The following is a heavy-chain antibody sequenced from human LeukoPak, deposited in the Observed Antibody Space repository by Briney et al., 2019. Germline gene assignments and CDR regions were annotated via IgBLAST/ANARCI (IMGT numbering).Heavy chain of an antibody. CDR2: ISNIGDST. D-gene: IGHD3/OR15-3a*01. V-gene: IGHV3-23*01. J-gene: IGHJ4*02. CDR3: ARRRTGYYVFDY. Sequence: PGGSLRLFCAASGFTFDTYGMSWVRQAPGKGLEWVSSISNIGDSTFHADSVKGRFTISRDNSKNTLYLQMNSLRADDTAVYYCARRRTGYYVFDYWGQGSLVTVSS. CDR1: GFTFDTYG.